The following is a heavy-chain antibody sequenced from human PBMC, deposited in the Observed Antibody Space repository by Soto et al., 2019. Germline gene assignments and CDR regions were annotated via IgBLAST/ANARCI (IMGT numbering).Heavy chain of an antibody. D-gene: IGHD2-15*01. Sequence: QVQLVQSGAEVKKPGSSVKVSCKASGGTFSSYAISWVRQAPGQGLEWMGGIIPIFGTANYAQKFQGRVTITADESTSTAYMELSSLRSEDTAVYYCARWFGGYCSGGSCYPVRYYFDYWGQGTLVTVSS. J-gene: IGHJ4*02. V-gene: IGHV1-69*12. CDR2: IIPIFGTA. CDR3: ARWFGGYCSGGSCYPVRYYFDY. CDR1: GGTFSSYA.